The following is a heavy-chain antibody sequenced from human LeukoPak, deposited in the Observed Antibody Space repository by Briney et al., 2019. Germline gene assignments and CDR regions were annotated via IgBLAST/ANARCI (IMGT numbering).Heavy chain of an antibody. D-gene: IGHD3-3*01. CDR1: GFTFSTYG. CDR2: IRYDGSSK. CDR3: AKVGSAYDFWSGFDY. Sequence: GGSLRLCCAASGFTFSTYGMHWVRQTPGKGLGWVAFIRYDGSSKSYADSVKGRFTISRDNSKNVLYLQMNSLRADDTAVYYCAKVGSAYDFWSGFDYWGQGTLVTVSS. V-gene: IGHV3-30*02. J-gene: IGHJ4*02.